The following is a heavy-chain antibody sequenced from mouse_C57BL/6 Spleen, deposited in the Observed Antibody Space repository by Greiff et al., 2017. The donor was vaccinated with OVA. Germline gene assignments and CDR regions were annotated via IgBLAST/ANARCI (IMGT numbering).Heavy chain of an antibody. CDR3: ARGAQSWYFDV. J-gene: IGHJ1*03. Sequence: VQLKESGPGLVKPSQSLSLTCSVTGYSITSGYYWNWIRQFPGNKLEWMGYISYDGSNNYNPSLKNRISITRDTSTNQFFLKVNSVTTEYTATYYCARGAQSWYFDVWGTGTTVTVSS. V-gene: IGHV3-6*01. CDR2: ISYDGSN. CDR1: GYSITSGYY.